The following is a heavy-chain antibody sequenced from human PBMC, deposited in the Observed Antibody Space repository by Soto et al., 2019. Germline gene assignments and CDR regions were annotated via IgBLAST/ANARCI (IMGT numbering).Heavy chain of an antibody. Sequence: QVQLQQWGAGPLRPLETLSLTCGVSGGSFSGYYWAWIRQSPGKGLEWIGEINDRGSLNYNPSLKSRVCISVDKSKNHYSLNLRSVTAADTAVYYCAKESHDILTGPPWVWYFDLWGRGTLVTVSS. D-gene: IGHD3-9*01. CDR2: INDRGSL. J-gene: IGHJ2*01. CDR3: AKESHDILTGPPWVWYFDL. CDR1: GGSFSGYY. V-gene: IGHV4-34*01.